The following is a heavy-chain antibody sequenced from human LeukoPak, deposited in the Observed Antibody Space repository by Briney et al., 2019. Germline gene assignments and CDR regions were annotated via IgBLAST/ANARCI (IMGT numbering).Heavy chain of an antibody. Sequence: ASVKVSCKASGYTFTSYGISWVRQAPGQGLEWMGWINPNSGGTNYAQKFQGRVTMTRDTSINTAYMELSSLRSDDTAVYYCARLTDSSGWCAKYFQHWGQGNLVSVSS. CDR2: INPNSGGT. J-gene: IGHJ1*01. V-gene: IGHV1-2*02. D-gene: IGHD6-19*01. CDR3: ARLTDSSGWCAKYFQH. CDR1: GYTFTSYG.